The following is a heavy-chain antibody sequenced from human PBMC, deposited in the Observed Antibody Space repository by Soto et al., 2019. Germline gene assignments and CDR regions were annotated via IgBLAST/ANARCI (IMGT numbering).Heavy chain of an antibody. Sequence: PGGSLRLSCAASGFTFSYYAMHWARQAPGKGLEYVSAISGSGGSTYYADSVKGRFTISRDNSKNTLYLQMNSLRAEDTAVYYCAYSSTPFDYWGQGTLVTVSS. CDR3: AYSSTPFDY. J-gene: IGHJ4*02. CDR1: GFTFSYYA. V-gene: IGHV3-23*01. D-gene: IGHD6-13*01. CDR2: ISGSGGST.